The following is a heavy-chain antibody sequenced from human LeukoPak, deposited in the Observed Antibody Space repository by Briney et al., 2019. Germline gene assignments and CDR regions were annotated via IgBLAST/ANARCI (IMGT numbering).Heavy chain of an antibody. CDR1: GYTFTSYG. Sequence: ASVKVSCKASGYTFTSYGISWVRQAPGQGLEWMGWISAYNGNTNYAQKLQGRVTMTTDTSTSTAYMELRSLRSDDTAVYYCARDFSSMTGARQNFWSGYYTGAEYNWFDPWGQGTLVTVSS. V-gene: IGHV1-18*01. CDR2: ISAYNGNT. D-gene: IGHD3-3*01. J-gene: IGHJ5*02. CDR3: ARDFSSMTGARQNFWSGYYTGAEYNWFDP.